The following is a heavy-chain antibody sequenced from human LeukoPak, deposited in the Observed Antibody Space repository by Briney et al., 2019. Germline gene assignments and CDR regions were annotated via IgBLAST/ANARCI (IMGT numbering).Heavy chain of an antibody. D-gene: IGHD6-13*01. Sequence: LETLSLTCTVSGGSISSSSYYWGWIRQPPGKGLEWIGSIYYSGSTYYNPSLKSRVTISVDTSKNQFSLKLSSVTAADTAVYYCARQDSSSWYYFDYWGQGTLVTVSS. CDR2: IYYSGST. V-gene: IGHV4-39*01. CDR1: GGSISSSSYY. CDR3: ARQDSSSWYYFDY. J-gene: IGHJ4*02.